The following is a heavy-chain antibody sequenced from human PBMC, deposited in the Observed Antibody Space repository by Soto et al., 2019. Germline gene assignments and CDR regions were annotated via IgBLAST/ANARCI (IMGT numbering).Heavy chain of an antibody. CDR2: IIPIFGTA. D-gene: IGHD2-2*01. V-gene: IGHV1-69*13. J-gene: IGHJ4*02. CDR3: AREYCSSTSCHGGTY. Sequence: SVKVSCKASGGTFSSYAISWVRQAPGQGLEWMGGIIPIFGTANYAQKFQGRVTITADESTSTAYMELSSLRSEDTAVYYCAREYCSSTSCHGGTYWGQGTLVTVSS. CDR1: GGTFSSYA.